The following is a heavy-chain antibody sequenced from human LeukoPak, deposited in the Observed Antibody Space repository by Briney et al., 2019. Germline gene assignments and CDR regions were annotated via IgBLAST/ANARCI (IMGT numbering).Heavy chain of an antibody. V-gene: IGHV4-59*01. Sequence: SETLSLTCTVSGGSISSYYWSWIRQLPGKGLEWIGYIYYSGSTNYNPSLKSRVTISVDTSKNQFSLKLSSVTAADTAVYYCARGIRGYSYIFDYWGQGTLVTVSS. CDR1: GGSISSYY. CDR2: IYYSGST. J-gene: IGHJ4*02. CDR3: ARGIRGYSYIFDY. D-gene: IGHD5-18*01.